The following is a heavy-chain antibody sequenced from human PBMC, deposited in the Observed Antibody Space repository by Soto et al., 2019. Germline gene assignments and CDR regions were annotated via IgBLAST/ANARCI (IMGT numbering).Heavy chain of an antibody. CDR1: GASMTSYH. CDR3: ARAGQTVSFFHF. Sequence: QVQLQVSGPGLLRPSETLSLTCRVSGASMTSYHWTWIRQSPGKGLEWIGNVYYNGATTYNTSLRSRVAISIDTSQIQYCLNPNPLTASDSATYFCARAGQTVSFFHFWAQGALVAISS. J-gene: IGHJ4*02. V-gene: IGHV4-59*01. D-gene: IGHD4-17*01. CDR2: VYYNGAT.